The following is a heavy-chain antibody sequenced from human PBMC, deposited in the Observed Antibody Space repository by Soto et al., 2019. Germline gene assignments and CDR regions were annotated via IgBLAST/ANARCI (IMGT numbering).Heavy chain of an antibody. Sequence: QVQLVQSGAEVKKPGASVKVSCKTSGYTFTNNGINWVRQAPGQGLEWMGWISGYNGNTAYAQKLQGRVTMTTDTFTSTAYMELRSPRSDDTAVYYCARGSTHYGMDVWGQGTTVTVSS. V-gene: IGHV1-18*04. J-gene: IGHJ6*02. CDR1: GYTFTNNG. D-gene: IGHD1-1*01. CDR2: ISGYNGNT. CDR3: ARGSTHYGMDV.